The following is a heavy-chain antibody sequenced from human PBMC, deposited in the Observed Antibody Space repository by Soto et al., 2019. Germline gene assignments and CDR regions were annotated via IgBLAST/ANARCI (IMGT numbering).Heavy chain of an antibody. D-gene: IGHD3-10*01. J-gene: IGHJ6*02. CDR1: GGTFSSYA. CDR3: GRRGSNEYYYYGMDV. V-gene: IGHV1-69*12. CDR2: IIRILGPP. Sequence: QVQLVQSGAEVKKPGSSVKVSCKASGGTFSSYAINWVRQAPGQGLEWMGGIIRILGPPDYSQRFQGRVTITAAASTGTAYMKLSSLRSEDTAVYYCGRRGSNEYYYYGMDVWGQGTTVTVSS.